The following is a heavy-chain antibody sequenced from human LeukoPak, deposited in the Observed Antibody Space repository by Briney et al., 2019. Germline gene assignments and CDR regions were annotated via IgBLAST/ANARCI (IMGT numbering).Heavy chain of an antibody. CDR1: GFTFSSYE. V-gene: IGHV3-21*01. D-gene: IGHD5-24*01. Sequence: PGGSLRLSCAASGFTFSSYEMNWVRQAPGKGLEWVSSISSSSSYIYYADSVKGRFTISRDNAKNSLYLQMNSLRAEDTAVYYCARDPSRDGYNDGDYWGQGTLVTVSS. CDR2: ISSSSSYI. J-gene: IGHJ4*02. CDR3: ARDPSRDGYNDGDY.